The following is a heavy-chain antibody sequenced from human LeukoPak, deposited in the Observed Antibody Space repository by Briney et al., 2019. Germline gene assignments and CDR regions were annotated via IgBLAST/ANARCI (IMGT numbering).Heavy chain of an antibody. CDR1: GGSISSGDYY. CDR2: IYYSGST. CDR3: AREDRYYYDSSGSYDAFDI. D-gene: IGHD3-22*01. Sequence: PSETLSLTCTVSGGSISSGDYYWSWIRQPPGKGLEWIGYIYYSGSTYYNPSLKSRVTISVDTSKNQFSLKLSSVTAADTAVYYCAREDRYYYDSSGSYDAFDIWGQGTMVTVSS. J-gene: IGHJ3*02. V-gene: IGHV4-30-4*01.